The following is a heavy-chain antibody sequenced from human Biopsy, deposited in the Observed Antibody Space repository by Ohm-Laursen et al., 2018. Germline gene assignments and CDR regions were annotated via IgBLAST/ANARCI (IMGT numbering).Heavy chain of an antibody. V-gene: IGHV4-38-2*01. Sequence: SQTLSLTCAVSGYSVTNDYYWGWIRQPPGKGLEWIGNIYYDGITYYNPSLKSRVAMSVDTSKNKFSLRLTSVTAADTAVYYCARVAGGYAYYYGMDVWGQGTTVSVSS. CDR3: ARVAGGYAYYYGMDV. D-gene: IGHD5-12*01. CDR2: IYYDGIT. CDR1: GYSVTNDYY. J-gene: IGHJ6*02.